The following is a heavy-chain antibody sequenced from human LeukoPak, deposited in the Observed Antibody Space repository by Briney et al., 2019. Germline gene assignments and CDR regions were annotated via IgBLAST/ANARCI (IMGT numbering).Heavy chain of an antibody. D-gene: IGHD5-12*01. Sequence: PSETLSLTCTASGGSIRSRNYYWDWIRQPPGKGLEWTGNFYDSGSTYYNPSLKSRVTISGDTSKNQFSLKLTSVTAADTAVYYCARHTRPGCSGYENAFDVWGQGTMVTVSS. CDR2: FYDSGST. V-gene: IGHV4-39*01. CDR3: ARHTRPGCSGYENAFDV. J-gene: IGHJ3*01. CDR1: GGSIRSRNYY.